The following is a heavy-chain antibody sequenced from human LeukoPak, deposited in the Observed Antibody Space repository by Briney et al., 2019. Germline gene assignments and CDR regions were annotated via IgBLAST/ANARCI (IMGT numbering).Heavy chain of an antibody. D-gene: IGHD6-13*01. CDR2: ISGSGGNR. V-gene: IGHV3-23*01. CDR1: GFTFSSYA. CDR3: ARSGRVAAAGLIFDY. J-gene: IGHJ4*02. Sequence: GGSLRLSCAASGFTFSSYAMSWVRQAPGKGLEWVSSISGSGGNRYYADSVKGRFTISRDNSKNTLYLQMNSLRAEDTAVYYCARSGRVAAAGLIFDYWGQGTLVTVSS.